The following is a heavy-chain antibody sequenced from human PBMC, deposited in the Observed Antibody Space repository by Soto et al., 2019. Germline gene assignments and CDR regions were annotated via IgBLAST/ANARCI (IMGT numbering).Heavy chain of an antibody. CDR2: ISNDVRNI. J-gene: IGHJ4*02. CDR1: GLTFSTYG. CDR3: VNDTLGGMTPVFRPGPD. Sequence: VQLVESGGGVVQPGRSLRLSCAASGLTFSTYGFHWVRQAPGKGLEWVAVISNDVRNIYYAESVKGRFTISRDNSKNTLYLQMNSLSPNDTAVYYCVNDTLGGMTPVFRPGPDWGQGTLVTVSS. V-gene: IGHV3-30*18. D-gene: IGHD2-8*01.